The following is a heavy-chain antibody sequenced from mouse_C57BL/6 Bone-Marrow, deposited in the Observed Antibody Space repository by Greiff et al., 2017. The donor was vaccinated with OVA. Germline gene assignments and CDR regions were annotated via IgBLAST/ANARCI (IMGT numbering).Heavy chain of an antibody. CDR3: AKKGDYYGSSYWYFDV. CDR2: IWRGGST. V-gene: IGHV2-5*01. J-gene: IGHJ1*03. Sequence: VQGVESGPGLVQPSQSLSITCTVSGFSLTSYGVHWVRQSPGKGLEWLGVIWRGGSTDYNAAFMSRLSITKDNSKSQVFFKMNSLQADDTAIYYCAKKGDYYGSSYWYFDVWGTGTTVTVSS. CDR1: GFSLTSYG. D-gene: IGHD1-1*01.